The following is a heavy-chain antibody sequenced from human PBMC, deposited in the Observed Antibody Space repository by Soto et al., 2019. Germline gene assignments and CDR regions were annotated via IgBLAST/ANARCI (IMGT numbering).Heavy chain of an antibody. CDR2: IYYSGST. Sequence: TLSPTCPVSGGSISSGGYYWTWIRQPPGKGLEWIGYIYYSGSTYYNPPLKSRVTISIDTSKNQFSLKLSSVTAADTAVYYCARRAIAVTGFDYWGQGTLVTVSS. D-gene: IGHD6-19*01. CDR1: GGSISSGGYY. J-gene: IGHJ4*02. V-gene: IGHV4-31*03. CDR3: ARRAIAVTGFDY.